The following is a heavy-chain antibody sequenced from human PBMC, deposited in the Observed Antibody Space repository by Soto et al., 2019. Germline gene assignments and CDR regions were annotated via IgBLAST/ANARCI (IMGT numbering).Heavy chain of an antibody. Sequence: GGSLRLSCSVSGFIFSSFAMHWVRQAPGKGLQYVASISSEGASTYYADSVKGGFIISRDNSKNTLYPQMSSLRAEDTAVYYCVKDRYVDYWGQGILVTVSS. CDR1: GFIFSSFA. J-gene: IGHJ4*02. CDR2: ISSEGAST. V-gene: IGHV3-64D*06. CDR3: VKDRYVDY.